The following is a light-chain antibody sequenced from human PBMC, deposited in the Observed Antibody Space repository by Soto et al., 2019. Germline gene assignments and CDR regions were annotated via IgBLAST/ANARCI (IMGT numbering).Light chain of an antibody. Sequence: QSVLTQPASVSGSPGQSITISCTGTSSDVGGYDYVSWYQQHPGEAPKLMIYDVSHRPSGVSNRFSGSKSDNTASLTISGLQAEDEADYYCSSYTSSSTYVFGTGTKLTVL. J-gene: IGLJ1*01. CDR3: SSYTSSSTYV. CDR2: DVS. V-gene: IGLV2-14*01. CDR1: SSDVGGYDY.